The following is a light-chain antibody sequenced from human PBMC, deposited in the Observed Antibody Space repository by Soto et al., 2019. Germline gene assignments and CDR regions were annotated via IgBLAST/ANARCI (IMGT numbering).Light chain of an antibody. CDR2: GAS. CDR3: QQYVTSPFT. J-gene: IGKJ3*01. CDR1: QSVNSVY. Sequence: EIVLPQSPGPPSFSPGERARLSCRADQSVNSVYLAWYQHKPGQAPRLLIYGASDRATGIPDRFSGSGSGTDFTLTISRLEPEDFAVYYCQQYVTSPFTFGPGTKVDI. V-gene: IGKV3-20*01.